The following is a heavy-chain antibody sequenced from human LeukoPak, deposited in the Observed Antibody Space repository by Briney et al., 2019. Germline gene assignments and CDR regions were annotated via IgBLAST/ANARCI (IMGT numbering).Heavy chain of an antibody. J-gene: IGHJ4*02. CDR2: ISGSSSYI. CDR1: GFTFSSYA. Sequence: PGGSLRLSCAASGFTFSSYAMSWVRQAPGKGLEWVSAISGSSSYIYYADSVKGRFTISRDNAKNSLYLQMNSLRAEDTAVYYCASPAAAGTPYWGQGTLVTVSS. CDR3: ASPAAAGTPY. D-gene: IGHD6-13*01. V-gene: IGHV3-21*01.